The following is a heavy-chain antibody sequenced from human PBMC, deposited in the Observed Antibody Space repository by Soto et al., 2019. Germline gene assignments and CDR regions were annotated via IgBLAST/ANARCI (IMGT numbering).Heavy chain of an antibody. J-gene: IGHJ4*02. Sequence: QVQLQESGPGLVKPSQTLSLTCTVSGGSISSGDYYWSWIRQPPGKGLEWIGYIYYSGSTYYNPSLKSRATISVDTSKNQSSLKLSSVTAADTAVYYCARGVTIFGVVSIDYWGQGTLVTVSS. CDR1: GGSISSGDYY. D-gene: IGHD3-3*01. CDR2: IYYSGST. CDR3: ARGVTIFGVVSIDY. V-gene: IGHV4-30-4*01.